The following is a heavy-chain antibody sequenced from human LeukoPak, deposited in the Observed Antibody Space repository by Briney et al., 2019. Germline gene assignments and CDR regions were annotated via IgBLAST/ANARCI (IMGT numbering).Heavy chain of an antibody. D-gene: IGHD6-13*01. CDR3: AREGDGSSCGDY. CDR2: ISSNGGST. Sequence: GGSLRLSCAASGFTFSSYAMHWVRQAPGKGLEYVSAISSNGGSTYYANSVKGRFTISRDNSKNTLYLQMNSLRAEDTAVYYCAREGDGSSCGDYWGQGTLVTVSS. V-gene: IGHV3-64*01. CDR1: GFTFSSYA. J-gene: IGHJ4*02.